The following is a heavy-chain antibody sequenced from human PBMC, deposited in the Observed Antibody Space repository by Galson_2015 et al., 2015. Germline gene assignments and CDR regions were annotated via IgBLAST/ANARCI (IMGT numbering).Heavy chain of an antibody. CDR2: IYSGGST. D-gene: IGHD2-15*01. CDR1: GFTVSSYN. Sequence: SLRLSCAASGFTVSSYNMSWVRQAPGKGLEWVSVIYSGGSTYYADSVKGRFTITRDNSKSTLYLQMSSLRVEDTAVYYCAKGLCSGGSCFSRIENGAFDIWGQGTMVTVSS. V-gene: IGHV3-53*01. J-gene: IGHJ3*02. CDR3: AKGLCSGGSCFSRIENGAFDI.